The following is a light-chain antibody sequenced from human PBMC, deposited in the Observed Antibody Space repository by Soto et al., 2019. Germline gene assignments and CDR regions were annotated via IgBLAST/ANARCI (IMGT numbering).Light chain of an antibody. CDR2: KIS. CDR3: MQATHWPYT. J-gene: IGKJ2*01. V-gene: IGKV2-30*02. Sequence: DVVMTQSPLSLPVTLGQSASISCRSSQGLVHSDGNTYLNWFRQRPGQSPGRLIYKISKRDSGVTDRFSASGSGTDFTLKISRVEAEDAGLYYCMQATHWPYTFGQGTRLEI. CDR1: QGLVHSDGNTY.